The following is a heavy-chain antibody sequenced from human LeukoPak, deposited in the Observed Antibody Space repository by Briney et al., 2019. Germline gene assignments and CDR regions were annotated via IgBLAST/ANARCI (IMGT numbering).Heavy chain of an antibody. V-gene: IGHV1-2*02. J-gene: IGHJ4*02. CDR3: GRGASLRYYYDSSGFYSFAS. Sequence: ASVEVSCKASGYTFTGYYMHWVRQAPGQGLEWMGWINPKSGGTNYAQTFQARVTMTRDKPISTVYMELRRLTSDDTAVYYCGRGASLRYYYDSSGFYSFASWGKGSLVTVSS. CDR1: GYTFTGYY. D-gene: IGHD3-22*01. CDR2: INPKSGGT.